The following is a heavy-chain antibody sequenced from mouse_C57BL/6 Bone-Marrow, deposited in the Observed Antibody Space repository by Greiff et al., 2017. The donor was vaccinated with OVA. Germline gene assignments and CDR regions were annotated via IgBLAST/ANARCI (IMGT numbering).Heavy chain of an antibody. J-gene: IGHJ2*01. CDR3: ARRGLGPLDY. V-gene: IGHV5-12*01. CDR1: GFTFSDYY. Sequence: EVHLVESGGGLVQPGGSLKLSCAASGFTFSDYYMYWVRQTPEKRLEWVAYISNGGGSTYYPDTVKGRFTISRDNAKNTLYLQMSRLKSEDTAMYYCARRGLGPLDYWGQGTTLTVSS. CDR2: ISNGGGST. D-gene: IGHD4-1*01.